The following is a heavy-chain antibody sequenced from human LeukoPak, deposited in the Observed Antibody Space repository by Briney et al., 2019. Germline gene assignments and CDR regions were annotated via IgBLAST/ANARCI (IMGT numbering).Heavy chain of an antibody. J-gene: IGHJ4*02. D-gene: IGHD6-6*01. CDR2: IYPGDSDT. CDR1: GYSFTSYW. Sequence: GASLQISCKGSGYSFTSYWNGWVRQMPGKGLEWMGIIYPGDSDTRYSPSFQGQVTISADKSISTAYLQWSSLKASDTAMYYCARREYSSSPGDYWGQGTLVTVSS. V-gene: IGHV5-51*01. CDR3: ARREYSSSPGDY.